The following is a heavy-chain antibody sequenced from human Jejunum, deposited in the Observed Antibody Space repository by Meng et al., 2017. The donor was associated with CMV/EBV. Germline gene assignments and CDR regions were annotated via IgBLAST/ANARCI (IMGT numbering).Heavy chain of an antibody. CDR1: YVFSDNA. Sequence: YVFSDNAMHWVRQAPGKGLEWVAVISYDGGGKYYADSVRGRFTVSRDNSKNTLDLQMNSLTTDDTALYYCAIDLGSGNYYRGGTDKWGQGTLVTVSS. D-gene: IGHD1-26*01. CDR3: AIDLGSGNYYRGGTDK. V-gene: IGHV3-30*14. CDR2: ISYDGGGK. J-gene: IGHJ4*02.